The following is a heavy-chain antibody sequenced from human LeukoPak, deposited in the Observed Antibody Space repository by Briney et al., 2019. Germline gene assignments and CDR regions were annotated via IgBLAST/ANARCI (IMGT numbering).Heavy chain of an antibody. D-gene: IGHD2-21*02. J-gene: IGHJ1*01. Sequence: ASVKVSCKASGSSFTTYGISWVRHPPGPGIEWMGWISAYNGNTNYAKKLQGRVTITTDTSTSTDYMELRSLRSDDTAVYCCASSYYSDCVYFQHWCQGTLVTVAS. V-gene: IGHV1-18*01. CDR3: ASSYYSDCVYFQH. CDR2: ISAYNGNT. CDR1: GSSFTTYG.